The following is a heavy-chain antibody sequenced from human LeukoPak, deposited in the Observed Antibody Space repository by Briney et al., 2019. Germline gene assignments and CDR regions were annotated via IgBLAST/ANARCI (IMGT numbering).Heavy chain of an antibody. D-gene: IGHD6-19*01. Sequence: PGGSLRLSCAAYGFTFSSYWMSWVRQAPGKGLEWVANIKQDGSEKYYVDSVKGRFTISRDNAKNSLYLQMNSLRAEDTAVYYCARDLLVVTYSSGPRGSDYWGQGTVVTVSS. V-gene: IGHV3-7*01. CDR2: IKQDGSEK. J-gene: IGHJ4*02. CDR1: GFTFSSYW. CDR3: ARDLLVVTYSSGPRGSDY.